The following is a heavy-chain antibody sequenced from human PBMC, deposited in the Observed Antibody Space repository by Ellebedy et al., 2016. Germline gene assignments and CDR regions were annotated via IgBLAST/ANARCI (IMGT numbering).Heavy chain of an antibody. CDR2: ISGHNGNT. CDR1: GYTFRNYG. J-gene: IGHJ4*02. D-gene: IGHD3-22*01. Sequence: ASVKVSCKTSGYTFRNYGINWVRQAPGQGLEWMGWISGHNGNTNYVQNLQGRVTMTTDTSTSTAYMELRSLRPDDTAVNYCARDPVYHDTPSFDYWGQGTLVTVSS. V-gene: IGHV1-18*01. CDR3: ARDPVYHDTPSFDY.